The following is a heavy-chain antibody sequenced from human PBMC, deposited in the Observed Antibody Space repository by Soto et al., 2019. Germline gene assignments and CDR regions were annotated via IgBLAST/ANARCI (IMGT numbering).Heavy chain of an antibody. CDR1: GFTFSSYA. J-gene: IGHJ6*02. D-gene: IGHD3-22*01. V-gene: IGHV3-23*01. CDR3: ARQEGLDYYDSSGYYYYVYYGMDV. CDR2: ISGSGGST. Sequence: QPGGSLRLSCAASGFTFSSYAMSWVRQAPGKGLEWVSAISGSGGSTYYADSVKGRFTISRDNSKNTLYLQWSSLKASDTAMYYCARQEGLDYYDSSGYYYYVYYGMDVWGQGTTVTVSS.